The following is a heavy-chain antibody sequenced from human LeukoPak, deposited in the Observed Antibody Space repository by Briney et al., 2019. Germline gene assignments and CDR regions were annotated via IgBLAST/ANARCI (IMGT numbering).Heavy chain of an antibody. D-gene: IGHD2-15*01. CDR1: GFTFSSYW. J-gene: IGHJ4*02. Sequence: PGGSLRLSCVASGFTFSSYWMTWVRQAPAKGLEWVANIKQDGSERYYVDSVRGRFTISRDNAKNSLYLQMNSLRVEDTAIYYCARDLVVVVGTTEGDSWGQGTLVTVSS. V-gene: IGHV3-7*03. CDR2: IKQDGSER. CDR3: ARDLVVVVGTTEGDS.